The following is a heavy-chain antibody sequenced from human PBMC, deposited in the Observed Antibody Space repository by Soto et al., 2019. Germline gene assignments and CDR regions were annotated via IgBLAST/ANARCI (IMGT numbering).Heavy chain of an antibody. CDR3: ASVEMATIADY. V-gene: IGHV3-30*03. D-gene: IGHD5-12*01. CDR1: GFTFSSYG. Sequence: QVQLVESGGGVVQPGRSLRLSCAASGFTFSSYGMHWVRQAPGKGLEWVAVISYDGSNKYYADSVKGRFTISRDNSKNTLYLQMNSLRAEDTAVYYCASVEMATIADYWGQGTLVTVSS. J-gene: IGHJ4*02. CDR2: ISYDGSNK.